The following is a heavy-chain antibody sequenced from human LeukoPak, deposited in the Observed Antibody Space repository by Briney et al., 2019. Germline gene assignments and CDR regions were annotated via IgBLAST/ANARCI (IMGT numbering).Heavy chain of an antibody. CDR1: GYTFTDYY. D-gene: IGHD3-10*01. CDR2: INPNSGDT. CDR3: ARDYYGSGSYSGH. V-gene: IGHV1-2*02. J-gene: IGHJ4*02. Sequence: ASVKVSCKASGYTFTDYYMHWVRQAPGQGLEWMGWINPNSGDTKYAQKFQGRVTMTRDTSISTAYMELSRLTSDDTAVYYCARDYYGSGSYSGHWGQGTLVTASS.